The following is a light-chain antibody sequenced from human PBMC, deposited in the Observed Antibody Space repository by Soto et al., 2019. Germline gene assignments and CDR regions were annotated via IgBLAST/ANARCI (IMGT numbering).Light chain of an antibody. V-gene: IGKV3-20*01. J-gene: IGKJ1*01. CDR3: QSYGTSTGT. CDR2: GAS. CDR1: QSFSSSH. Sequence: EIVLTQSPDTLSLSPGETATLSCRASQSFSSSHLAGYQQKVGQAPRLLIYGASSRATGIPDRFSGSGSGTDFTLIINRLDPEDFAVYYCQSYGTSTGTFGQGTKVDIK.